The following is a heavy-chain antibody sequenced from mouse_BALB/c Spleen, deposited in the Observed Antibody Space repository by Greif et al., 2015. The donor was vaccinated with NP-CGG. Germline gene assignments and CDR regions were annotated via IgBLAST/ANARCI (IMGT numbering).Heavy chain of an antibody. V-gene: IGHV1-14*01. CDR2: INPSNDGT. J-gene: IGHJ2*01. CDR1: ACTFTRYV. D-gene: IGHD1-1*01. CDR3: TTGDY. Sequence: VQLQQSASVVLKTGESEQIKCKDFACTFTRYVLRWVQQKAGRGIEWIGYINPSNDGTKYNEKLRGTSTLTSDKASSTAYMELRSRSSEDSAVYDWTTGDYWRQGTTLTVSS.